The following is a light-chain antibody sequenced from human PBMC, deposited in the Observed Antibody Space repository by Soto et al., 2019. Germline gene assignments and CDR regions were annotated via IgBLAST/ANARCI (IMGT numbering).Light chain of an antibody. V-gene: IGKV1-39*01. CDR3: QQSYGSPWT. CDR2: AAS. Sequence: DIQMTQSPSSLSASEGDRVIITCRASYSVSTFLSWYQLKLGNAPKLLIYAASTLQSGVPSRFTGSGSGTEFTLTITNLQPEDFATYYCQQSYGSPWTFGQGTRV. J-gene: IGKJ1*01. CDR1: YSVSTF.